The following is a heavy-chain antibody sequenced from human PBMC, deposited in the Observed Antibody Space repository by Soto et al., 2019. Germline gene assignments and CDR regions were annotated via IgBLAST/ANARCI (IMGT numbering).Heavy chain of an antibody. J-gene: IGHJ1*01. Sequence: GGSLRLSCAASGFTFSTYGMSWVRQAPGKGLEWVGRIKSKTDGGTTDYAAPVKGRFTISRDDSKNTLYLQMNSLKTEDTAVYYCTTKFWSGPAEYFQHWGQGTLVTVSS. CDR1: GFTFSTYG. V-gene: IGHV3-15*01. D-gene: IGHD3-3*01. CDR2: IKSKTDGGTT. CDR3: TTKFWSGPAEYFQH.